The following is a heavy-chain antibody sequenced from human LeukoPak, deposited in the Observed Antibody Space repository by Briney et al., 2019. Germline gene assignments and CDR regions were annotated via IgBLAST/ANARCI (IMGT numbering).Heavy chain of an antibody. V-gene: IGHV4-59*01. CDR1: GVSISSYY. CDR2: IYYSGST. Sequence: PSQTLSLTCTVSGVSISSYYWTWIRQPPGEGLSWIGYIYYSGSTNYNPSLKSRVTISVDTSKNQFSLKLSSVTAADTAVYYCARALQPGVYAFDIWGQGTMVTVSS. D-gene: IGHD6-13*01. CDR3: ARALQPGVYAFDI. J-gene: IGHJ3*02.